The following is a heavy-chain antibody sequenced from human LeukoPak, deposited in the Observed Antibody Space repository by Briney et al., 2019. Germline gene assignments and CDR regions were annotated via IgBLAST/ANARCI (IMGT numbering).Heavy chain of an antibody. CDR3: AKDARRSSGWYFFDH. Sequence: GGSLRLSCVASGFIFSNLAMGWVRQAPGKGLEWVSVISDSGGTTFYADSVKGRFTISRDNSRNTLYLQMNSLRVGDRPVYYCAKDARRSSGWYFFDHWGQGTLVTVSS. V-gene: IGHV3-23*01. J-gene: IGHJ4*02. CDR2: ISDSGGTT. CDR1: GFIFSNLA. D-gene: IGHD6-19*01.